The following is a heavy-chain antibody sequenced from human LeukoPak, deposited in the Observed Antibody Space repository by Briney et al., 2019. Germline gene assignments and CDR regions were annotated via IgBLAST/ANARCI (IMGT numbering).Heavy chain of an antibody. CDR1: GGTFSSYA. Sequence: ASVKVSCKASGGTFSSYAISWVRQAPGQGLEWMGRIIPIFGTANYVQKFQGRVTITTDESTSTAYMELSSLRSEDTAVYYCAIVNQWLAYYFDYWGQGTLVTVSS. D-gene: IGHD6-19*01. CDR3: AIVNQWLAYYFDY. V-gene: IGHV1-69*05. CDR2: IIPIFGTA. J-gene: IGHJ4*02.